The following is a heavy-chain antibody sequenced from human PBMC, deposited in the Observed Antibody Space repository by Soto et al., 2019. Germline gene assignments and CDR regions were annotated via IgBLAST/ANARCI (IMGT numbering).Heavy chain of an antibody. V-gene: IGHV1-8*01. CDR2: MNPNSGNT. CDR1: GYTFTSYD. J-gene: IGHJ4*02. Sequence: ASVKVSCKASGYTFTSYDINWVRQATGQGLEWMGWMNPNSGNTGYAQKFQGRVTMTRNTSISTAYMELSSLRSEDTAVYYCARGGSEFWSGYYIGSGAYYFDYWGQGTLVTVSS. D-gene: IGHD3-3*01. CDR3: ARGGSEFWSGYYIGSGAYYFDY.